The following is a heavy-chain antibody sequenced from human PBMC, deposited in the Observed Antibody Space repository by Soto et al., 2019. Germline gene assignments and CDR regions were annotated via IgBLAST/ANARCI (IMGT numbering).Heavy chain of an antibody. CDR3: ASQDYDKSVYYFDY. J-gene: IGHJ4*02. CDR1: GDSITASYSN. V-gene: IGHV4-39*07. CDR2: FYYSGTT. Sequence: SETLSLICTVSGDSITASYSNWAWIRQPPGKGLEWIGTFYYSGTTSQNPPLRSRITISGDTSKNQFSLTLSSVTAADTAIYYCASQDYDKSVYYFDYWGRGTLVTVSS. D-gene: IGHD3-22*01.